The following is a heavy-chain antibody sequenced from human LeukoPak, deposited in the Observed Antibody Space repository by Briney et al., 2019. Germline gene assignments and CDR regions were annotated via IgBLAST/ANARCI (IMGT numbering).Heavy chain of an antibody. D-gene: IGHD5-18*01. V-gene: IGHV4-59*08. CDR3: ARQRIQLWSFDY. CDR1: GGSISSYY. J-gene: IGHJ4*02. CDR2: IYYSGST. Sequence: SETLSLTCTVSGGSISSYYWSWIRQPPGKGLKWIGYIYYSGSTNYNPSLKSRVTISVDTSKNQFSLKLSSVTAADTAVYYCARQRIQLWSFDYWGQGTLVTVSS.